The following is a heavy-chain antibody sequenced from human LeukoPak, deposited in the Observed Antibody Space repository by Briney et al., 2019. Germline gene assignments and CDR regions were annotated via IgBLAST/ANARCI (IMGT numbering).Heavy chain of an antibody. CDR2: ISSSSSYI. Sequence: GGSLRLSCAASGFTFSSYSMNWVRQAPGKGLEWVSSISSSSSYIYYADSVKGRFTISRDNAKKSLYLQMNSLRVEDTAVYYCARAYSERYGLGYYYMDVWGKGTTVTVSS. D-gene: IGHD1-26*01. CDR1: GFTFSSYS. J-gene: IGHJ6*03. CDR3: ARAYSERYGLGYYYMDV. V-gene: IGHV3-21*01.